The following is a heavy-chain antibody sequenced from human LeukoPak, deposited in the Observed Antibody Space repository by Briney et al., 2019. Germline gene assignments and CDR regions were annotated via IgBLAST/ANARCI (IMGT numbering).Heavy chain of an antibody. D-gene: IGHD3-10*01. V-gene: IGHV3-64D*06. CDR1: GFTFSSSA. CDR3: TGSASLDY. Sequence: GESLKISCSASGFTFSSSAMHWVRQAPGKGLEYVSAISSNGGTTYYANSVKGRFTVSRDNSKNTLYLQMSSLRTEDTAVYYCTGSASLDYWGQGTLVTVSS. CDR2: ISSNGGTT. J-gene: IGHJ4*02.